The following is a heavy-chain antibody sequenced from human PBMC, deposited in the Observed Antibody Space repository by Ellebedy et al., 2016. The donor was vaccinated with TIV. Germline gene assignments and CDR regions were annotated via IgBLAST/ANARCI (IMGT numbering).Heavy chain of an antibody. CDR3: ASGRGRTGLGY. J-gene: IGHJ4*02. D-gene: IGHD3/OR15-3a*01. V-gene: IGHV4-39*01. Sequence: MPSETLSLTCTVSGGSISSSSFYWGWIRQPPGKGLEWIGRMHYSGSTYYNPSLQSRVTISVDTSKSQFSLKMTSVTAADTAVYYCASGRGRTGLGYWGQGTLVTVSS. CDR1: GGSISSSSFY. CDR2: MHYSGST.